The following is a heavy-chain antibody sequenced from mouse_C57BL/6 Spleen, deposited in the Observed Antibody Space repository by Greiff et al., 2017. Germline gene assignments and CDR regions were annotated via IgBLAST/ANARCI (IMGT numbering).Heavy chain of an antibody. Sequence: EVQRVESGGGLVKPGGSLQLSCAASGFTFSSYAMSWVRQTPEKRLEWVATISDGGSYTYYPDNVQGRFTISRDNAKNNLYLQMSHLKSEDTAMYYCARGYYGSRGAMDYWGQGNSVTVSS. CDR3: ARGYYGSRGAMDY. J-gene: IGHJ4*01. V-gene: IGHV5-4*01. CDR1: GFTFSSYA. CDR2: ISDGGSYT. D-gene: IGHD1-1*01.